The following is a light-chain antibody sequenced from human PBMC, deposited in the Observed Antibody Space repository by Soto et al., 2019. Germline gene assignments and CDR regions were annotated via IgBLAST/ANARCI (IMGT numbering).Light chain of an antibody. V-gene: IGLV1-47*01. CDR1: STNIGSNS. CDR2: RNN. CDR3: AAWDDNLRGPV. J-gene: IGLJ3*02. Sequence: QSVLTQPPSASGTPGQEIIMSCSGSSTNIGSNSVYWYQQLPGTAPRLVMYRNNHRPSGVSDRFSGSRSGASGSLAIIGLRSGDEADYYCAAWDDNLRGPVFGGGTKLTVL.